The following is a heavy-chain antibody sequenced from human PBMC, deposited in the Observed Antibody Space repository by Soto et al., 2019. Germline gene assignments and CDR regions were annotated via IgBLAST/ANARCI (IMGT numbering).Heavy chain of an antibody. Sequence: HVQLVQSGAEVKRPGASVTVSCKAPGDTFTSYYLNWVRQAPGQGLEWMGVINPHGGSTKYAQKFQGRITMTRDTSRSTVYMELSSLRSDDTAIYYCARSSGGNFGIIIEGSNWFDPWGQGTLVTVSS. CDR2: INPHGGST. D-gene: IGHD3-3*01. CDR1: GDTFTSYY. J-gene: IGHJ5*02. CDR3: ARSSGGNFGIIIEGSNWFDP. V-gene: IGHV1-46*01.